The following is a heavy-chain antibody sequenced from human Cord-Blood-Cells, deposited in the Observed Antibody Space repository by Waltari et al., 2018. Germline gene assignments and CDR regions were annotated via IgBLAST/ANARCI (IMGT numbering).Heavy chain of an antibody. J-gene: IGHJ5*02. D-gene: IGHD2-2*01. V-gene: IGHV4-61*09. Sequence: QVQLQESGPGLVKPSQTLSLTCTVSGGSISSGSYYWSWIRQPAGKGLEWIGYIYTSGGANYTPSLRSRVTISVDTSKNHVSLKRGPVTAADTAVYYCARDGGPDCSSTSCYPNWFDPWGQGTLVTVSS. CDR1: GGSISSGSYY. CDR2: IYTSGGA. CDR3: ARDGGPDCSSTSCYPNWFDP.